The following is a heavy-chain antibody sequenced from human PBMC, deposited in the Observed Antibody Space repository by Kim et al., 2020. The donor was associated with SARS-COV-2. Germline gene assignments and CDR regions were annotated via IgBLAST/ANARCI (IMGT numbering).Heavy chain of an antibody. Sequence: SETLSLTCAVYGGSFSGYYWSWIRQPPGKGLEWIGEINHSGSTNYNPSLKSRVTISVDTSKNQFSLKLSSVTAADTAVYYCASLNSIGYCSGGSCYPNYYYDGMGVWGQGTTVTVSS. V-gene: IGHV4-34*01. CDR3: ASLNSIGYCSGGSCYPNYYYDGMGV. CDR2: INHSGST. J-gene: IGHJ6*02. D-gene: IGHD2-15*01. CDR1: GGSFSGYY.